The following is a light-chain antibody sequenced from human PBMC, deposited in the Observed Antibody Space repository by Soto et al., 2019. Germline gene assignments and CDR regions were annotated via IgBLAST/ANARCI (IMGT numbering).Light chain of an antibody. J-gene: IGLJ2*01. Sequence: SYALTQPPSVSVSPGQPASITCSGDKLGDKYVLWYQQKPGQSPVLVIYQDIKRPSGIPERFSGSNSGNTATLTISGTQAMDEADYYCQAWDSSTGVFGGGTKVTVL. V-gene: IGLV3-1*01. CDR3: QAWDSSTGV. CDR2: QDI. CDR1: KLGDKY.